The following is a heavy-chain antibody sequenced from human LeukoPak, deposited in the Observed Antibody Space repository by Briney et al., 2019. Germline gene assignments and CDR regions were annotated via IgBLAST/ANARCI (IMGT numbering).Heavy chain of an antibody. CDR1: GGSISTTNW. Sequence: SETLSLTCGVSGGSISTTNWWTWVRQPPGKGLEWIGEVHLDGRTNYNPSLESRLTMSVDLSENHISLKLTSVTAADTAVYYCARDTRDYYDSSGYYYYYYGMDVWGQGTTVTVSS. CDR2: VHLDGRT. V-gene: IGHV4-4*02. J-gene: IGHJ6*02. D-gene: IGHD3-22*01. CDR3: ARDTRDYYDSSGYYYYYYGMDV.